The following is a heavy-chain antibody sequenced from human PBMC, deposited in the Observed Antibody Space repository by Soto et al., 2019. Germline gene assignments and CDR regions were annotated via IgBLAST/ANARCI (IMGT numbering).Heavy chain of an antibody. CDR1: GFTFSNYA. V-gene: IGHV3-23*01. J-gene: IGHJ4*02. CDR3: AARTLPYCSGGTCNPFDY. CDR2: ISVSADST. Sequence: GGSLRLSCAASGFTFSNYAMNWVRQAPGKGLEWVSTISVSADSTYYADSVKGRFTFSRDSSKNTLYLQMNGRRAEATASNYSAARTLPYCSGGTCNPFDYWGQGTLVTVSS. D-gene: IGHD2-15*01.